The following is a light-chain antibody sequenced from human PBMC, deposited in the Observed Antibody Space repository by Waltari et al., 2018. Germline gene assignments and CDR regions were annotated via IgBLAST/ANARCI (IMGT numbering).Light chain of an antibody. Sequence: DSVMTQSPDSLAVSLGERATINGKSSQSVLYSSNNKNYLAWYQQKPGQPPKLLIYWASTRESGVPDRFSGSGSGTDFTLTISSLQAEDVAVYYCQQYYTTPWTFGQGP. V-gene: IGKV4-1*01. CDR2: WAS. J-gene: IGKJ1*01. CDR3: QQYYTTPWT. CDR1: QSVLYSSNNKNY.